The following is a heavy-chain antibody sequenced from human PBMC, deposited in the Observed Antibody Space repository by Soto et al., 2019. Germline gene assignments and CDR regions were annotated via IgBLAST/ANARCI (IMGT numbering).Heavy chain of an antibody. CDR3: ARGARGYYYYYGMDV. J-gene: IGHJ6*02. Sequence: QVQLVESGGGVVQPGRSLRLSCAASGFTFSSYGMHGVRQAPGKGLEWVAVIWYDGSNKYYADSVKGRFTISRDNSKNTLYLQMNSLRAEDTAVYYCARGARGYYYYYGMDVWGQGTTVTVSS. CDR2: IWYDGSNK. CDR1: GFTFSSYG. V-gene: IGHV3-33*01.